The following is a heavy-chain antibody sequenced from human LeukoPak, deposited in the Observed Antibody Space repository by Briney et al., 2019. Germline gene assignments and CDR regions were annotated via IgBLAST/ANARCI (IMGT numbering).Heavy chain of an antibody. Sequence: SVKVSCEASGGTFSSYAISWVRQAPGQGLEWMGGIIPIFGTTNYAQKFQGRVTITADESTSTAYMELSSLRSEDTAVYYCARSGRGTYYYFDYWGQGTLVTVSS. CDR1: GGTFSSYA. CDR2: IIPIFGTT. J-gene: IGHJ4*02. CDR3: ARSGRGTYYYFDY. V-gene: IGHV1-69*13. D-gene: IGHD1-26*01.